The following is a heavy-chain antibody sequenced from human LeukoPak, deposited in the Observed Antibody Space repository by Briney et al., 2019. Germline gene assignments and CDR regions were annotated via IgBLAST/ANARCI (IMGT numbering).Heavy chain of an antibody. CDR2: IDGSGVGK. CDR1: GFTFSSYV. D-gene: IGHD6-13*01. J-gene: IGHJ1*01. CDR3: TKGAAAGPKYFQH. Sequence: PGGSLRLSCAASGFTFSSYVMRWVRQAPGKGLEWVSTIDGSGVGKYYADSVQGRLTTSSDSSKRTLYLHMHSLRAEDTAVYYCTKGAAAGPKYFQHWGQGTLVTVSS. V-gene: IGHV3-23*01.